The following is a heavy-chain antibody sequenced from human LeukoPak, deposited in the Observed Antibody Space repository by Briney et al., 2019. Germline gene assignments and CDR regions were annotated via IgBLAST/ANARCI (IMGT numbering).Heavy chain of an antibody. CDR2: IYHSGST. Sequence: PSQTLSLTCAVSGGSISSGGYSWSWIRQPPGKGLEWIGYIYHSGSTYYNPSLKSRVTIPVDRSKNQFSLKLSSVTAADTAVYYCARGGYSYGYHYFDYWGQGTLVTVSS. CDR1: GGSISSGGYS. D-gene: IGHD5-18*01. CDR3: ARGGYSYGYHYFDY. V-gene: IGHV4-30-2*01. J-gene: IGHJ4*02.